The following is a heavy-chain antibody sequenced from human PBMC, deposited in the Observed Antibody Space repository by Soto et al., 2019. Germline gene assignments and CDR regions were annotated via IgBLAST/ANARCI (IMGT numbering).Heavy chain of an antibody. V-gene: IGHV3-30-3*01. J-gene: IGHJ6*02. CDR1: GLTFSSYA. Sequence: QVQLVESGGGVVQPGRSLRLSCAASGLTFSSYAMHWVRQAPGKGLEWVAVISYDGSNKYYADSVKGRFTISRDNSKNTLYLQMNSLRAEDTAVYSCARADESPYYYYGMDVWGQGTTVTVSS. CDR3: ARADESPYYYYGMDV. CDR2: ISYDGSNK.